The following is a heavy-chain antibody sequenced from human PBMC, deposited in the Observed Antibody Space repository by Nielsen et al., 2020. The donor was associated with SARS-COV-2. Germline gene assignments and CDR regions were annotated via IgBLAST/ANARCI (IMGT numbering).Heavy chain of an antibody. Sequence: GESLKISCAASGFTFSSYGMHWVRQAPGKGLEWVAVIWYDGSNKYYADSVKGRFTISRDNSKNTLYLQMNSLRAEDTAVCYCARDPVLGASYYFDSWGQGTLVTVSS. J-gene: IGHJ4*02. CDR1: GFTFSSYG. V-gene: IGHV3-33*01. CDR3: ARDPVLGASYYFDS. CDR2: IWYDGSNK. D-gene: IGHD3-10*01.